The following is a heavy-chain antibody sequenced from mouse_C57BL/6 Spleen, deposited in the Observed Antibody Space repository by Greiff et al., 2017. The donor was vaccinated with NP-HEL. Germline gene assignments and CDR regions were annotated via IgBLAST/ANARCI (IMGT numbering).Heavy chain of an antibody. V-gene: IGHV3-6*01. J-gene: IGHJ4*01. CDR2: ISYDGSN. CDR1: GYSITSGYY. Sequence: ESGPGLVKPSQFLSLTCSVTGYSITSGYYWNWIRQFPGNKLEWMGYISYDGSNNYNPSLKNRISITRDTSKNQFFLKLNSVTTEDTATYYCARGGYDYEDAMDYWGQGTSVTVSS. D-gene: IGHD2-4*01. CDR3: ARGGYDYEDAMDY.